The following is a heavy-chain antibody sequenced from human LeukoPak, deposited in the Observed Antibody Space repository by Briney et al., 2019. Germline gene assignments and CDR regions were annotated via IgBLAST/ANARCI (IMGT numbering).Heavy chain of an antibody. J-gene: IGHJ6*04. CDR3: ARGGQASHYYYYYGMDV. V-gene: IGHV1-69*06. Sequence: SVKVSCKASGGTFSSYAISWVRQTPGQGLEWMGGIIPIFGTANYAQKFQGRVTITADKSTSTAYMELSSLRSEDTAVYYCARGGQASHYYYYYGMDVWGKGTTVTVSS. CDR2: IIPIFGTA. CDR1: GGTFSSYA.